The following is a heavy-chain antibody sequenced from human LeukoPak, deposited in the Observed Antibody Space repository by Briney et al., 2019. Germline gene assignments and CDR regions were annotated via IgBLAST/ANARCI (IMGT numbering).Heavy chain of an antibody. CDR2: IYYSGST. Sequence: SETLSLTCTVSGGSISSYYWTWLRQPPGKGLEWIGYIYYSGSTNYNPSLKSRVTISVDTSKNQFSLKLSSVTAADTAVYYCARVGSRSYYYTLDYWGQGTLVSASS. D-gene: IGHD3-22*01. CDR3: ARVGSRSYYYTLDY. CDR1: GGSISSYY. J-gene: IGHJ4*02. V-gene: IGHV4-59*01.